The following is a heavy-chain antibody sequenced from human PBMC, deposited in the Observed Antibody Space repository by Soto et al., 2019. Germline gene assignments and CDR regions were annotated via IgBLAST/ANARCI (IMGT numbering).Heavy chain of an antibody. D-gene: IGHD6-19*01. Sequence: QVQLVQSGAEVKKPGSSVKVSCKASGGTFSSYTISWVRQAPGQGLEWMGRIIPILGIANYAQKFHGRVTITADKSTSTAYLELSSLRSYYTAVYDCASLSAQQWLVPPDAFDIWGQGTMVTVS. V-gene: IGHV1-69*02. CDR3: ASLSAQQWLVPPDAFDI. J-gene: IGHJ3*02. CDR2: IIPILGIA. CDR1: GGTFSSYT.